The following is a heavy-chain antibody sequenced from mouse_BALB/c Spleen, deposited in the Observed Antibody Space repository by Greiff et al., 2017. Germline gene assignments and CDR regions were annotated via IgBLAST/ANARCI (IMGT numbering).Heavy chain of an antibody. Sequence: VQLVESGPGLVQPSQSLSITCTVSGFSLTSYGVHWVRQSPGKGLEWLGVIWSGGSTDYNAAFISRLSISKDNSKSQVFFKMNSLQANDTAIYYCARPSRRYYAMDYWGQGTSVTVSS. J-gene: IGHJ4*01. CDR2: IWSGGST. V-gene: IGHV2-2*02. CDR1: GFSLTSYG. CDR3: ARPSRRYYAMDY.